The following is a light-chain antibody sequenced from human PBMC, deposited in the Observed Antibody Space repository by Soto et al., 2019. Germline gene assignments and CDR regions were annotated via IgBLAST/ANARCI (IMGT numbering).Light chain of an antibody. CDR3: QQYNNWPLT. V-gene: IGKV3-15*01. CDR1: QSVSRA. Sequence: DIVLTQSPATLSVSPGESATLSCRASQSVSRALAWYQHVPGQAPRLLIYDSSTRATGVPARFSGSGSGTEFTLTISSLQSEDFAVYFCQQYNNWPLTFGGGTKVDIK. J-gene: IGKJ4*01. CDR2: DSS.